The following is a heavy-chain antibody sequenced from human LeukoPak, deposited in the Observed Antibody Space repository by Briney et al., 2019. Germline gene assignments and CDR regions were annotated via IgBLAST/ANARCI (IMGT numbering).Heavy chain of an antibody. Sequence: SETLSLTCIVSGGSISSYYWSWIRQPPGKGLEWIGYIYYTGNTNYNPSLKSRVTISVDTSKNHFSLKLTSVTAADTALYYCARSYYGPTQYYFDYWGHGTLVTVSS. CDR1: GGSISSYY. J-gene: IGHJ4*01. V-gene: IGHV4-59*01. CDR3: ARSYYGPTQYYFDY. D-gene: IGHD4-17*01. CDR2: IYYTGNT.